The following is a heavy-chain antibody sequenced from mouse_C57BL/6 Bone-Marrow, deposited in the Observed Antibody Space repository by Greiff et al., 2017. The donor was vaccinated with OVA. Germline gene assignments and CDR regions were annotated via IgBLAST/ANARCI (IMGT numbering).Heavy chain of an antibody. V-gene: IGHV1-19*01. CDR2: INPYNGGT. J-gene: IGHJ4*01. Sequence: EVQLQQSGPVLVKPGASVKMSCKASGYTFTDYYMNWVKQSHGKSLEWIGVINPYNGGTSYNQKFKGKATLTVDKSSSTAYMELNSLTSEDSAVYYCAVGDSNYAMDYWGQGTSVTVSS. CDR1: GYTFTDYY. CDR3: AVGDSNYAMDY. D-gene: IGHD2-5*01.